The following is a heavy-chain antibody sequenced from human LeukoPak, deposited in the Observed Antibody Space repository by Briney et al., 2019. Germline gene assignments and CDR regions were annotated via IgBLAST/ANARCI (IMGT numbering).Heavy chain of an antibody. CDR3: AREDIAGRVTTILPY. V-gene: IGHV4-34*01. Sequence: PSETLSLTCAVYGGSFRGFYWIWIRQTSGKGLEWIGEINHSGSTNYNPSLKSRVTMSVDTSKNQFSLNLRSMTAADAGIYYCAREDIAGRVTTILPYWGQGTPVTVFS. D-gene: IGHD5-12*01. CDR2: INHSGST. CDR1: GGSFRGFY. J-gene: IGHJ4*02.